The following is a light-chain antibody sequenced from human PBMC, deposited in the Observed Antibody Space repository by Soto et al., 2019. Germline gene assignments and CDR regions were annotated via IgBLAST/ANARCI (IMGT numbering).Light chain of an antibody. V-gene: IGKV3-20*01. Sequence: EIVLTQSPGALSLSPGERATLSCGTSQSLSSNSLAWYQQKPGQAPRLLIYGASSRATGIPDRFSGSGSGTDFTLTISRLEPKDFAVYYCQQYGSSGTFGQGTKVDIK. J-gene: IGKJ1*01. CDR3: QQYGSSGT. CDR1: QSLSSNS. CDR2: GAS.